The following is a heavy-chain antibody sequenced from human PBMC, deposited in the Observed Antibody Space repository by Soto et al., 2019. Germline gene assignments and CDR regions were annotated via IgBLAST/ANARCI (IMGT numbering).Heavy chain of an antibody. J-gene: IGHJ5*02. V-gene: IGHV3-30-3*01. CDR1: GFTFTSFT. CDR2: MSYDGART. CDR3: ARDRPYGDPNWFDP. D-gene: IGHD4-17*01. Sequence: QVQLVESGGGVVQPGGSLSLSCATSGFTFTSFTMHWVRQAPGKGLEWIAVMSYDGARTDYADAVKGRFTISRDTSKNTLYLHMNNLRPDDTAMYDCARDRPYGDPNWFDPWGQGTLVTVSS.